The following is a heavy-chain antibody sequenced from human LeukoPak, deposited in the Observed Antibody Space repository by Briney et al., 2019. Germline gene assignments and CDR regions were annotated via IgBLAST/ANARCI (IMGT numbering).Heavy chain of an antibody. Sequence: GESLKISCKGSGYSFTSYWIGWVRQMPGKGLEWMGIIYPGDSDTRYSPSFQGQVTISADTSISTAYMELSRLRSDDTAVYYCARATAGSGLPIQHWGQGTLVTVSS. D-gene: IGHD3-10*01. CDR1: GYSFTSYW. J-gene: IGHJ1*01. V-gene: IGHV5-51*01. CDR3: ARATAGSGLPIQH. CDR2: IYPGDSDT.